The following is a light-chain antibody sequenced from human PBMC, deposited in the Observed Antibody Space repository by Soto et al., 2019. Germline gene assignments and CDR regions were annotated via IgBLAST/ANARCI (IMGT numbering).Light chain of an antibody. J-gene: IGKJ1*01. CDR1: QSISSW. V-gene: IGKV1-5*03. Sequence: DIQMTQSPSTLSASVGDRVTITCRASQSISSWLAWYQQKPGKAPKLLIYKASSLESGVPSRFSGSGSGTDFTLTISSLQPDDFATYYCQQYNSYSTWTFGQGTKVDI. CDR3: QQYNSYSTWT. CDR2: KAS.